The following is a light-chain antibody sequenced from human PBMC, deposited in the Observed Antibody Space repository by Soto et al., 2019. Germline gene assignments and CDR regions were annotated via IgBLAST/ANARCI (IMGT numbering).Light chain of an antibody. CDR1: SSDVGGYDY. CDR3: SSYEGSSTYV. Sequence: QSALTQPPSASGAPGQSVTISCTGTSSDVGGYDYVSWYQQHPGKAPKLMIYEVSKRPSGVPDRFSGSKSGNTASLTVSGLQAEDEADYYCSSYEGSSTYVFGPGTKVTVL. J-gene: IGLJ1*01. V-gene: IGLV2-8*01. CDR2: EVS.